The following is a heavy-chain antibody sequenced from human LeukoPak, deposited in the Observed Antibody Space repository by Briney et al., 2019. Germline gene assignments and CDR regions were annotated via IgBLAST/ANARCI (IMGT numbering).Heavy chain of an antibody. CDR3: ARDGCTSTTCTTLGRFNH. V-gene: IGHV3-7*01. CDR2: IDEGGGET. D-gene: IGHD1-14*01. J-gene: IGHJ4*02. Sequence: GGSLRLSCEGSGFTFIAYWMSWVRQAPGRGLEWVASIDEGGGETHFADSVRGRFTISRDNARNSLFLQMDSLREADTGVYFCARDGCTSTTCTTLGRFNHWAQGTQVTVSS. CDR1: GFTFIAYW.